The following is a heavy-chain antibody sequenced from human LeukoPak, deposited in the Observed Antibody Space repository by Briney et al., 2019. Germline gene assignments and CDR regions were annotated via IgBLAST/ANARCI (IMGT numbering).Heavy chain of an antibody. D-gene: IGHD3-10*01. CDR3: ASLLWLDYYYYMDV. J-gene: IGHJ6*03. V-gene: IGHV4-4*02. CDR1: GGSISSSNW. Sequence: PSETLSLTCTVSGGSISSSNWWSWVRQPPGKGLEWIGEIYHSGSTNYNPSLKSRVTISVDKSKNQFSLKLSSVTAADTAVYYCASLLWLDYYYYMDVWGKGTTVTVSS. CDR2: IYHSGST.